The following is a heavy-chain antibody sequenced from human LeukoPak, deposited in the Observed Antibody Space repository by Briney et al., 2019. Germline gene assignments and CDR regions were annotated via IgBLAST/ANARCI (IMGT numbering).Heavy chain of an antibody. J-gene: IGHJ4*02. V-gene: IGHV3-48*03. CDR1: GFTFSNHE. D-gene: IGHD6-19*01. Sequence: GGSLRLSCAASGFTFSNHEMYWVRQAPGKGLEWVSYISSSGTTIYYAESMKGRFTISRDNAKNSLYLQVNSLRAEDTAVYYCAREDAVAGTFDYWGQGTLVTVSS. CDR3: AREDAVAGTFDY. CDR2: ISSSGTTI.